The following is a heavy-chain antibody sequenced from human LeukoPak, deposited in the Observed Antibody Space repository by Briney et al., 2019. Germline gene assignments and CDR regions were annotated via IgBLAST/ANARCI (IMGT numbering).Heavy chain of an antibody. CDR3: ARLYDILTGSDLDY. V-gene: IGHV1-46*01. CDR2: FNPSGDTT. J-gene: IGHJ4*02. Sequence: ASVKVSCKASGYTFTIYYMHWVRQAPGQGLEWLGIFNPSGDTTSYAQKFQGRVTMTRDTSTSTFYMELSSLRSEETAVYYCARLYDILTGSDLDYWGQGTLVTVSS. D-gene: IGHD3-9*01. CDR1: GYTFTIYY.